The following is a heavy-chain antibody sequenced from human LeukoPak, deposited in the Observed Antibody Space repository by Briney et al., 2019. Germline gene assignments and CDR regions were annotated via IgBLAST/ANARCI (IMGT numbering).Heavy chain of an antibody. V-gene: IGHV3-30-3*01. J-gene: IGHJ3*02. Sequence: GRSLRLSCAASGFTFSSYAMHWVRQAPGKGLGWVAVMSCGGTYKYYADSVKGRFTISRDNSKNTVYLQMNGLRGEDTAVYYCARSRGSPNSGEDAFDIWGQGTVVTVSS. CDR3: ARSRGSPNSGEDAFDI. D-gene: IGHD2-15*01. CDR2: MSCGGTYK. CDR1: GFTFSSYA.